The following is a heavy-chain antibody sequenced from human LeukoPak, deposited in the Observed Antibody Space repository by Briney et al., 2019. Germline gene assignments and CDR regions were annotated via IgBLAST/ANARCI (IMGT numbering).Heavy chain of an antibody. J-gene: IGHJ4*02. D-gene: IGHD3-10*01. CDR3: ARGNTMVRGVQAYYFDY. CDR2: LYSSGTT. CDR1: GGSISSGSYY. V-gene: IGHV4-61*02. Sequence: PSETLSLTCTVSGGSISSGSYYWSWIRQPAGKGLEWIGRLYSSGTTNYNPSLQSRVTISGDTSKNQFSLKLSSVTAADTAVYYCARGNTMVRGVQAYYFDYWGQGTLVTVSS.